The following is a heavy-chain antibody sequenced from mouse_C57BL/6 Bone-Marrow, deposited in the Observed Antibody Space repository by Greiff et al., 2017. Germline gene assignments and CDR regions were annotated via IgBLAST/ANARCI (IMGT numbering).Heavy chain of an antibody. CDR2: IYPRSGNT. CDR1: GYTFTSYG. J-gene: IGHJ2*01. CDR3: ARNKGITTVVDY. D-gene: IGHD1-1*01. Sequence: QVHVKQSGAELARPGASVKLSCKASGYTFTSYGISWVKQRTGQGLEWIGEIYPRSGNTYYNEKFKGKATLTADKSSSTAYMELRSLTSEDSAVXCCARNKGITTVVDYWGQGTTLTVSS. V-gene: IGHV1-81*01.